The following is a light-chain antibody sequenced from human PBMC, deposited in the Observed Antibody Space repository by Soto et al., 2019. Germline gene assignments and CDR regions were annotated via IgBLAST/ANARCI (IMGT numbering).Light chain of an antibody. V-gene: IGKV3-11*01. CDR2: DAS. CDR3: QQRSNWPPYT. CDR1: QRVSSY. J-gene: IGKJ2*01. Sequence: EIVLTQSPATLSLSPGERATLSCRASQRVSSYLDWYQQKPGQAPRLLIYDASNRATGIPARFSGSGSGTDFTLTISSREPEDFAVYYCQQRSNWPPYTFGQGTKLEIK.